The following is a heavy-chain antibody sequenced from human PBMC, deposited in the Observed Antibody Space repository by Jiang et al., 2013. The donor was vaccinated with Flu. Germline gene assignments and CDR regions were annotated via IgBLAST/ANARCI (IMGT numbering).Heavy chain of an antibody. J-gene: IGHJ4*02. D-gene: IGHD1-1*01. CDR3: ARDLHGPTTDTLDY. Sequence: QLVESGGGLVQPGGSLRLSLSQPLDSPSVSYWMHWVRQAPGKRLVWVSRINSDGSSTSYADSVKGRFTISRDNAKNTLYLQMNSLRAEDTAVYYCARDLHGPTTDTLDYWGQGTLVTVSS. V-gene: IGHV3-74*01. CDR1: DSPSVSYW. CDR2: INSDGSST.